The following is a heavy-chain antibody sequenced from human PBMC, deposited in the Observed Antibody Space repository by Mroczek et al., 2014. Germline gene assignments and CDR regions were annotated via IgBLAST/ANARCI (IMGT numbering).Heavy chain of an antibody. CDR2: IIPIFGTA. CDR1: GGTFSSYA. CDR3: ARASYKAPGEGYYYYMDV. Sequence: QVQLVESGAEVKKPGSSVKVSCKASGGTFSSYAISWVRQAPGQGLEWMGGIIPIFGTANYAQKFQGRVTITADESTSTAYMELSSLRSEDTAVYYCARASYKAPGEGYYYYMDVWGKGTTVTVSS. V-gene: IGHV1-69*01. D-gene: IGHD1-1*01. J-gene: IGHJ6*03.